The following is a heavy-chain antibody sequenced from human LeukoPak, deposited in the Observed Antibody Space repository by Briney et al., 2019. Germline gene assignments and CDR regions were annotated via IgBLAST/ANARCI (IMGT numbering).Heavy chain of an antibody. CDR1: GFTFSNYG. V-gene: IGHV3-23*01. D-gene: IGHD1-1*01. CDR2: ISGSGGST. CDR3: AAWTPRYYYYYMDV. Sequence: GGTLRLSCAVSGFTFSNYGMSWVRQAPGKGLEWVSAISGSGGSTYYADSVKGRFTISRDNSKNTLYLQMNSLRVEDTAVYYCAAWTPRYYYYYMDVWGKGTTVT. J-gene: IGHJ6*03.